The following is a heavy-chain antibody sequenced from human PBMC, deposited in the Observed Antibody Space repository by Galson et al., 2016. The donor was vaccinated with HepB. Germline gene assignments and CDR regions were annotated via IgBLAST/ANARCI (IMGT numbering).Heavy chain of an antibody. CDR3: ARDPGRIAAAGHFDS. J-gene: IGHJ5*01. D-gene: IGHD6-13*01. CDR2: IYSGGAT. CDR1: GFIVSSHY. Sequence: SLRLSCAGSGFIVSSHYMNWVRQPPGKGLEWVAIIYSGGATYYADSVKGRFTISRDNPKNTLYLKMNSLRAEDTAVYYCARDPGRIAAAGHFDSWGQGTLVTVSS. V-gene: IGHV3-53*01.